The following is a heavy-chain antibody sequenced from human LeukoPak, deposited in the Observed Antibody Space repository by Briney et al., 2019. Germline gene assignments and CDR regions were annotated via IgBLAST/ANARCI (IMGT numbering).Heavy chain of an antibody. D-gene: IGHD3-9*01. Sequence: SVKVSCKASGGTFSSYAISWVRQARGQGLEWMGGIIPIFGTANYAQKFQGRVTITADESTSTAYMELSSLRSEDTAVYYCARDRGLRYFPPGYYYYYMDVWGKGTTVTISS. J-gene: IGHJ6*03. CDR3: ARDRGLRYFPPGYYYYYMDV. CDR2: IIPIFGTA. V-gene: IGHV1-69*13. CDR1: GGTFSSYA.